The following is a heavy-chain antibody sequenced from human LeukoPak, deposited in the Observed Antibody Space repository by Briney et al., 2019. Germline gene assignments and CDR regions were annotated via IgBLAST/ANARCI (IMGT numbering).Heavy chain of an antibody. CDR2: INAGNGNT. CDR3: ARDEARITIFGVAGYFDY. V-gene: IGHV1-3*01. CDR1: GYTFSTYA. Sequence: ASVKVSCKASGYTFSTYAMHWVRQAPGQRLEWMGWINAGNGNTKYSQKFQGRVTITRDTSASTAYMVLSSLRSEDTAVYYCARDEARITIFGVAGYFDYWGKGTLVTVYS. D-gene: IGHD3-3*01. J-gene: IGHJ4*02.